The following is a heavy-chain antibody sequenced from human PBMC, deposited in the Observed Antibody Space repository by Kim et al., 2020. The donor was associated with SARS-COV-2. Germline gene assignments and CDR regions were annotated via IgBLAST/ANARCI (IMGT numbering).Heavy chain of an antibody. CDR2: IKRKIDGETT. D-gene: IGHD2-2*01. J-gene: IGHJ3*02. CDR1: GVTFSDAW. Sequence: GGSLRLSCAASGVTFSDAWMTWVRQAPGKGLEWIGRIKRKIDGETTEYAAPVKGRFTISRDDSKNILWLQMNSLKTEDTAVYYCATDCAGSISCYDAYAMWGQRTTVIVSS. CDR3: ATDCAGSISCYDAYAM. V-gene: IGHV3-15*05.